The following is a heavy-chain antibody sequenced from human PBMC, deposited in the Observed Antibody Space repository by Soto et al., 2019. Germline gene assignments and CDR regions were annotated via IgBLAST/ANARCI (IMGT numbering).Heavy chain of an antibody. Sequence: ASVKVSSKSSGYTFTIYGISWVRQAPGQGLEWMGWISAYNGNTNYAQKLQGRVTMTTDTSTSTAYMELRSLRFDDTAVYYCARDLYSSGWFDAFDIWGQGTMVTVSS. CDR3: ARDLYSSGWFDAFDI. J-gene: IGHJ3*02. CDR1: GYTFTIYG. V-gene: IGHV1-18*01. D-gene: IGHD6-19*01. CDR2: ISAYNGNT.